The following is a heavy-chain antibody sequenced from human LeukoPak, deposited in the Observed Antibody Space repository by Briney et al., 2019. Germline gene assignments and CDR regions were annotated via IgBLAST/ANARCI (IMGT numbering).Heavy chain of an antibody. J-gene: IGHJ4*02. V-gene: IGHV1-8*01. CDR2: MNPTSGNT. D-gene: IGHD2-2*01. CDR3: ASFAATSCQQQCDN. CDR1: GYTFTSYD. Sequence: GASVKVSCKASGYTFTSYDINWVRQATGQGLEWMGWMNPTSGNTGFAQKFQGRVTMTRNTSISTAYMELSSLRSEDTAVYYCASFAATSCQQQCDNWGQGTLVTVSS.